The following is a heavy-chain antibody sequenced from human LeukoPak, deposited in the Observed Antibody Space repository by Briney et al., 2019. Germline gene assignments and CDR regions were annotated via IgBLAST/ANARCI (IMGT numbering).Heavy chain of an antibody. CDR3: ARVRYNSGYIFDY. J-gene: IGHJ4*02. V-gene: IGHV3-48*03. CDR1: GFTFSNYP. Sequence: GGSLRLSCAASGFTFSNYPMNWVRQAPGKGLEWVSYISRSGGPIYYGDSVRGRFTISRDNAKNSLHLQMSSLRAEDTAVYYCARVRYNSGYIFDYWGQGTLVTVSS. D-gene: IGHD5-18*01. CDR2: ISRSGGPI.